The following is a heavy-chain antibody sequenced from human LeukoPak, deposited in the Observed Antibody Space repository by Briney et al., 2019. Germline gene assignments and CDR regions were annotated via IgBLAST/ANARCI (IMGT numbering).Heavy chain of an antibody. CDR2: IFYSGRT. J-gene: IGHJ6*03. CDR1: GGSISSYY. V-gene: IGHV4-59*01. CDR3: ARDGRGLGFYYYYMDV. Sequence: NPSETLSLTCTVSGGSISSYYWNWIRQPPGKGLEWIGYIFYSGRTNYNPSLKSRVTISVDTSKNRFSLRLTSVTAADTAVYYCARDGRGLGFYYYYMDVWGKGTTVTVSS.